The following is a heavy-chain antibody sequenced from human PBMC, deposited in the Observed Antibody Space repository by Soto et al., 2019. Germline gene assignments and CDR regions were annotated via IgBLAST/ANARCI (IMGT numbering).Heavy chain of an antibody. D-gene: IGHD6-25*01. CDR3: ARRIATAASWFDP. V-gene: IGHV4-39*01. CDR2: IYYSGST. J-gene: IGHJ5*02. CDR1: GCSISSSHYY. Sequence: SETRSLTCTVSGCSISSSHYYWGWIRQPPGKGLEWIGSIYYSGSTYYNPSLKSRVAIFVDTSSNQFSLKLSSLTAADTAVYYCARRIATAASWFDPWGQGTLVTVSS.